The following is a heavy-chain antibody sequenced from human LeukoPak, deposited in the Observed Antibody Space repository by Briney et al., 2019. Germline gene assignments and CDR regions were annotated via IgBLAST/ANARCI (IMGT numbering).Heavy chain of an antibody. CDR3: ARETYIVVVPAADNWYFDL. D-gene: IGHD2-2*01. J-gene: IGHJ2*01. V-gene: IGHV4-4*07. CDR1: GGSISGYY. CDR2: IYTSGST. Sequence: SETLSLTCTVSGGSISGYYWSWIRQPAGKGLEWIGRIYTSGSTNYNPSLKSRVTMSVDTSKNQFSLKLSSVTAADTAVYYCARETYIVVVPAADNWYFDLWGRGTLVTVSS.